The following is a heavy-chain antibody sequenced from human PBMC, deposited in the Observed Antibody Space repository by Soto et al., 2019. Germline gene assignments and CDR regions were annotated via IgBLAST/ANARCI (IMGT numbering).Heavy chain of an antibody. CDR2: IWYDGSNK. J-gene: IGHJ4*02. D-gene: IGHD1-26*01. CDR3: ARDNAHPQYSGSYYAFFDY. CDR1: GFTFSSYG. Sequence: QVQLVESGGGVVQPGRSLRLSCAASGFTFSSYGMHWVRQAPGKGLEWVAVIWYDGSNKYYADSVKGRFTISRDNSKNTLYLQMNSLRAEDTAVNYCARDNAHPQYSGSYYAFFDYWGQGTLVTVSS. V-gene: IGHV3-33*01.